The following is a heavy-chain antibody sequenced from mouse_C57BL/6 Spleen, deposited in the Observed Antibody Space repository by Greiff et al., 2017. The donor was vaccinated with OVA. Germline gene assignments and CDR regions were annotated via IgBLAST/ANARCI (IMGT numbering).Heavy chain of an antibody. Sequence: DVQLQESGPGLVKPSQSLSLTCSVTGYSITSGSYWNWIRQFPGDQLEWMCYISYDGSNNYNPSLKNRISITRDTSTNQFYLKLNSVTTEDTAAYYCARDGGRSLYWYFDDWGTGTTVTVSS. CDR1: GYSITSGSY. D-gene: IGHD1-1*01. CDR2: ISYDGSN. CDR3: ARDGGRSLYWYFDD. V-gene: IGHV3-6*01. J-gene: IGHJ1*03.